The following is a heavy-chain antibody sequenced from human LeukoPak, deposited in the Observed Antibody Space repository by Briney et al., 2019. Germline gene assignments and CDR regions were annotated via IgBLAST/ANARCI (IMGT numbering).Heavy chain of an antibody. V-gene: IGHV3-7*03. CDR3: AKHGTRAPDKTDY. CDR1: GFTFSSYW. CDR2: IKQDGSEK. D-gene: IGHD3-9*01. J-gene: IGHJ4*02. Sequence: GGSLRLSCAASGFTFSSYWMSWVRQAPGKGLEWVANIKQDGSEKYYVDSVKGRFTISRDNAKNSLYLQMNSLRAEDTAVYYCAKHGTRAPDKTDYWGQGTLVTVSS.